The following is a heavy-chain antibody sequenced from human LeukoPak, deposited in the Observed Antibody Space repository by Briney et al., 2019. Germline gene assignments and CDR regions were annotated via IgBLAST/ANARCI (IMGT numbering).Heavy chain of an antibody. D-gene: IGHD3-9*01. Sequence: SETLSLTCTVSGGSISSYYWSWIRQPPGKGLEWIGYIYYSGSTNYNPSLKSRVTISVDTSKNQFSLKLSSVTAADTAVYYCARGRLRYFDWLLGGDAFDIWGQGTMVTVSS. CDR3: ARGRLRYFDWLLGGDAFDI. CDR2: IYYSGST. CDR1: GGSISSYY. J-gene: IGHJ3*02. V-gene: IGHV4-59*01.